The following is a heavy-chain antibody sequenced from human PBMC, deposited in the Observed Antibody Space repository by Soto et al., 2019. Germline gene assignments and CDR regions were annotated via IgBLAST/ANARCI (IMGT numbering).Heavy chain of an antibody. J-gene: IGHJ4*02. CDR2: ISFDGTAK. V-gene: IGHV3-30*18. D-gene: IGHD1-26*01. Sequence: PGGSLRLSCVASGFTFNRYGMHWVRQAPGKGLEWVAEISFDGTAKYYAESVKGRFTVSRDNGNNTLHLEMNSLGAKDTAVYYCAKALVGEVGATDYWGQGTLVTVSS. CDR3: AKALVGEVGATDY. CDR1: GFTFNRYG.